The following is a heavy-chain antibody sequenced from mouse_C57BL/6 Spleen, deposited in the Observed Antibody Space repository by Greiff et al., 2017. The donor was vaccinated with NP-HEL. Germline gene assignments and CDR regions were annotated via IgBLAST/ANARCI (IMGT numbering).Heavy chain of an antibody. V-gene: IGHV1-50*01. Sequence: QVQLQQPGAELVKPGASVKLSCKASGYTFTSYWMQWVKQRPGPGLEWIGEIDPSDSYTNYNQKFKGKATLTVDTSSSTAYMPLSSLTSDDSAVYYCARWYYGVYYFDYWGQGTTLTVSS. J-gene: IGHJ2*01. CDR2: IDPSDSYT. D-gene: IGHD1-1*01. CDR1: GYTFTSYW. CDR3: ARWYYGVYYFDY.